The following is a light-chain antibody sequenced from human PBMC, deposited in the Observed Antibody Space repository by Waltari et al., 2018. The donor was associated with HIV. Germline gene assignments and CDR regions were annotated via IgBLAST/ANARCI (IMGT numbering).Light chain of an antibody. CDR3: SSYTSSSTPVV. CDR1: SSDVGGYNY. Sequence: QPASVSGSPGQSITISCTGTSSDVGGYNYVSWYQQHPGKAPKLMIYDVSNRPSGVSNRFSGSKSGNTASLTISGLQAEDESDYYCSSYTSSSTPVVFGGGTKLTVL. J-gene: IGLJ2*01. V-gene: IGLV2-14*01. CDR2: DVS.